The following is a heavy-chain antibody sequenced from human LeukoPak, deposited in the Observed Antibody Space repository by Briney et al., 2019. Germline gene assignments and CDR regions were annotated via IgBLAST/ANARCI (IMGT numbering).Heavy chain of an antibody. J-gene: IGHJ4*02. D-gene: IGHD3/OR15-3a*01. CDR2: MYSGGST. CDR1: GFTFSSYV. Sequence: PGESLRLSCAASGFTFSSYVMSWVRQAPGKGLEWVSVMYSGGSTYYADSVKGRFTISRDISKNTVYLQMNNLRAEDTAVYYCARIDDFARDYFDYWGQGTLVTVSS. V-gene: IGHV3-53*01. CDR3: ARIDDFARDYFDY.